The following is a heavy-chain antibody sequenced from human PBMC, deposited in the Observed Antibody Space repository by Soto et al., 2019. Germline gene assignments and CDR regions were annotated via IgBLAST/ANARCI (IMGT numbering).Heavy chain of an antibody. V-gene: IGHV1-2*04. CDR2: INPNSGGT. Sequence: GASVKVSCKASGYTFTGYYMHWVRQAPGQGLEWMGWINPNSGGTNYAQKFQGWVTMTRDTFISTAYMELSRLRFDDTAVYYCARANYYYGMDVWGQGTTVTVSS. CDR1: GYTFTGYY. J-gene: IGHJ6*02. CDR3: ARANYYYGMDV.